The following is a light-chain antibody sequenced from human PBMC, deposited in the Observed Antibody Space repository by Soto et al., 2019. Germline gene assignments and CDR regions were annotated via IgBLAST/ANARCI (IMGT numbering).Light chain of an antibody. J-gene: IGKJ4*01. V-gene: IGKV1-17*01. CDR1: QGIRSD. CDR2: AAS. Sequence: DIQRTQSPSSLSASVGDRVTITCRASQGIRSDLGWYQQKPGKAPKRLIDAASSLQSGVPSRFSGSGSGTEFTLTISSLQPEDFATYYCLQHNTYPLTFGGGTKVDIK. CDR3: LQHNTYPLT.